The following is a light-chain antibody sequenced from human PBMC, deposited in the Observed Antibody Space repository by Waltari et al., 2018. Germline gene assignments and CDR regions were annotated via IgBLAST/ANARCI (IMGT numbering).Light chain of an antibody. CDR3: QHRDHWPPDAT. Sequence: EIVLTQSPGTLSLSPGERATLSCRASRSVSSTYLAWYKQKPGQAPRLLIYATSSRATGIPARFSGSGSGTDFTLTISSLEPEDFAVYYCQHRDHWPPDATFGPGTKVDI. J-gene: IGKJ3*01. CDR1: RSVSSTY. V-gene: IGKV3D-20*02. CDR2: ATS.